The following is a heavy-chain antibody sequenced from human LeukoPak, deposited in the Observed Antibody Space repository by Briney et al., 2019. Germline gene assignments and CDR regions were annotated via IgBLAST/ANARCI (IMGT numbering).Heavy chain of an antibody. CDR2: INNDGSST. D-gene: IGHD3-3*01. J-gene: IGHJ5*02. CDR3: ARDSFVTISGGWNWFDP. Sequence: PGGSLRLSCAASGFTFSSFWMHWVRQAPGKGLVWVSRINNDGSSTAYADSVKSRFTISRDNAKNTLYLQMNSLRAEDTAVYYCARDSFVTISGGWNWFDPWGQGTLVTVSS. CDR1: GFTFSSFW. V-gene: IGHV3-74*01.